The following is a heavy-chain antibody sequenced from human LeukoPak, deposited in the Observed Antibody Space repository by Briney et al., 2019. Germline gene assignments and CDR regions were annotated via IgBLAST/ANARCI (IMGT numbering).Heavy chain of an antibody. V-gene: IGHV3-33*01. D-gene: IGHD2-15*01. Sequence: PGGSLRLSCAASGFTFSSYGMHWVRQAPGKGLEWVAVIWYDGSNKYYADSVKSRFTISRDNSKNTLYLQMNSLRAEDTAVYYCARERRYCSGGSCANWFDPWGQGTLVTVSS. J-gene: IGHJ5*02. CDR1: GFTFSSYG. CDR3: ARERRYCSGGSCANWFDP. CDR2: IWYDGSNK.